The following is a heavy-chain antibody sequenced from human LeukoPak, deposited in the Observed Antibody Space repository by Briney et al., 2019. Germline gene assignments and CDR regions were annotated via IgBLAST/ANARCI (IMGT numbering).Heavy chain of an antibody. CDR1: GGSIRSSSYY. CDR2: IYHSGST. D-gene: IGHD1-20*01. CDR3: ARTLTDAYFDY. V-gene: IGHV4-30-2*01. J-gene: IGHJ4*02. Sequence: PSETLSLTCTVSGGSIRSSSYYWGWIRQPPGKGLEWIGYIYHSGSTYYNPSLKSRVTISVDRSKNQFSLKLSSVTAADTAVYYCARTLTDAYFDYWGQGTLVTASS.